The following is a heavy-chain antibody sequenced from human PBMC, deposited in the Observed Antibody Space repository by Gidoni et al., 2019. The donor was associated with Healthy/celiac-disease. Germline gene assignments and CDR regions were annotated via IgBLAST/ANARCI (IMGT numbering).Heavy chain of an antibody. CDR3: ARDIGPYYFDF. V-gene: IGHV4-61*02. Sequence: QVQLQESGPGLVKSSQTLSLTSTVSGGSISSGSHYWRWIRPPAGKGLEWIGRIYTSGGANYNPSLKSRITISLDTSKNQFSLKLSSVTAADTAVYYCARDIGPYYFDFWGQGTLVTVSS. CDR2: IYTSGGA. J-gene: IGHJ4*02. CDR1: GGSISSGSHY. D-gene: IGHD2-15*01.